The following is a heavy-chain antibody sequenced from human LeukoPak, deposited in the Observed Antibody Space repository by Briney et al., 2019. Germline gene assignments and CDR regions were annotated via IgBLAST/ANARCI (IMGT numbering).Heavy chain of an antibody. J-gene: IGHJ4*02. CDR1: GGSFSGYY. CDR3: ARGRFLEWLFSFDY. CDR2: INHSGST. V-gene: IGHV4-34*01. Sequence: SETLSLTCAVYGGSFSGYYWSWIRQPPGKGLEWIGEINHSGSTNYNPSLKSRVTISVDTSKNQSSLKLSSVTAADTAVYYCARGRFLEWLFSFDYWGQGTLVTVSS. D-gene: IGHD3-3*01.